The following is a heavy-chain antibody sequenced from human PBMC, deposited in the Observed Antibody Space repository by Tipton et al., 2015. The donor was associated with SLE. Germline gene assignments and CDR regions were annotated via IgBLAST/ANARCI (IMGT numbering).Heavy chain of an antibody. CDR3: AKESPNSYGYYSWYFDL. J-gene: IGHJ2*01. Sequence: SLRLSCAASGFTFDDYAMHWVRQAPGRGLEWVSGIDWNGGYKGYADSVKGRFTISTDNAKNSLYLQMNSLRAEDTALYYCAKESPNSYGYYSWYFDLWGRGTLVTVSS. CDR1: GFTFDDYA. CDR2: IDWNGGYK. D-gene: IGHD4-17*01. V-gene: IGHV3-9*01.